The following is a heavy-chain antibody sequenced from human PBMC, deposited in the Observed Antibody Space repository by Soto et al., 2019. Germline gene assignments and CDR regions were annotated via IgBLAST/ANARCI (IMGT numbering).Heavy chain of an antibody. CDR1: GVTFSTYG. CDR2: VRYDGRAE. V-gene: IGHV3-33*01. D-gene: IGHD2-8*01. Sequence: QVQLVESGGGVVQPGTSLRLSCAASGVTFSTYGMHWVRQAPGKGLEYVAGVRYDGRAEYYVDSVRGRFTISRDNYKNMLSLQMSSLRAADTAVYYCARGFCAAVYAAQFDHWGQGTPVTVSS. J-gene: IGHJ4*02. CDR3: ARGFCAAVYAAQFDH.